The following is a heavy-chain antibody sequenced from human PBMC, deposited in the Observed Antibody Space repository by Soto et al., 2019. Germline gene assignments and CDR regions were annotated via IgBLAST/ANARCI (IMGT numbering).Heavy chain of an antibody. D-gene: IGHD1-26*01. CDR2: IYHSGTA. CDR3: ARVATSDHFDS. V-gene: IGHV4-30-2*06. J-gene: IGHJ4*02. CDR1: GDSFISGAYS. Sequence: PSETLSLTCTVSGDSFISGAYSFSWIRQSSGSGLEWIAYIYHSGTAFYNPSLKSRVTLSVLKSKSQFSLKLTSVTAADTAVYYCARVATSDHFDSWGPGTLVTVS.